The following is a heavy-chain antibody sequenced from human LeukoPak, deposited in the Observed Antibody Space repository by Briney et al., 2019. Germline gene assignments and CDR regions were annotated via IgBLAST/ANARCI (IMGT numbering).Heavy chain of an antibody. D-gene: IGHD3-10*01. CDR1: GFTFKSYS. J-gene: IGHJ4*02. CDR2: ITSTSSDL. Sequence: GGSLRLPCVASGFTFKSYSMNWVRQAPGKGLEWVSFITSTSSDLFYSDSVKGRFTVSRDNARNSLYLQMNSLTAEDTAVYYCARAAGHYFDYWGQGSLVTVSS. CDR3: ARAAGHYFDY. V-gene: IGHV3-21*05.